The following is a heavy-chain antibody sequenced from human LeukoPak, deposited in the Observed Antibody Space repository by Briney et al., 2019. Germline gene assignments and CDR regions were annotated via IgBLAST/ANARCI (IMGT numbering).Heavy chain of an antibody. V-gene: IGHV3-74*01. CDR3: ARGIAVAGTDS. Sequence: GGSLRLSCAASGFTFSSFWMHWVRQAPGKGLVWVSRINSDGYSISYADPVKGRFTIFRDNAKNTLYLQMNSLRAEDTAVYYCARGIAVAGTDSWGQGTLVTVSS. CDR2: INSDGYSI. D-gene: IGHD6-19*01. CDR1: GFTFSSFW. J-gene: IGHJ4*02.